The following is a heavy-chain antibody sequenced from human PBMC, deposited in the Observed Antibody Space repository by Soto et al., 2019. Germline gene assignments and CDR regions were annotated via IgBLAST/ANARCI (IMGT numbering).Heavy chain of an antibody. J-gene: IGHJ5*02. V-gene: IGHV1-8*01. CDR3: ARWDGWYTVSDP. Sequence: ASVKVSCKASGYTFTSYDISWVRQATGQGLEWMGWMNPNSGNTGYAQKFQGRVTMTRNTSISTAYMELSSLRSEDTAVYYCARWDGWYTVSDPWGQGTLVTVSS. CDR2: MNPNSGNT. D-gene: IGHD6-19*01. CDR1: GYTFTSYD.